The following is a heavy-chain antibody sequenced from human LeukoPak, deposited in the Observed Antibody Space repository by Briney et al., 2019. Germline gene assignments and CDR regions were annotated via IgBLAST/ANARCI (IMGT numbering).Heavy chain of an antibody. CDR2: ISSGSDYI. D-gene: IGHD3-16*01. CDR1: GFSSYS. Sequence: SGGSLRLSCAASGFSSYSLNWVRQAAGKGLEWVSSISSGSDYIYYADSVKGRFTISRDNAKNSLYLQMNSLRAEDTAISYCARDPWGTHAYWGQGTLVTVSS. V-gene: IGHV3-21*01. J-gene: IGHJ4*02. CDR3: ARDPWGTHAY.